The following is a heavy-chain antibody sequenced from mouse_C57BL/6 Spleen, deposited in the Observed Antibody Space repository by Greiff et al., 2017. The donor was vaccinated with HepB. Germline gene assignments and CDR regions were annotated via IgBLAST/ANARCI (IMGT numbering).Heavy chain of an antibody. J-gene: IGHJ4*01. Sequence: VKLMESGAELVRPGASVTLSCKASGYTFTDYEMHWVKQTPVHGLEWIGAIDPETGGTAYNQKFKGKAILTADKSSSTAYMELRSLTSEDSAVYYCTQYDYDNYYAMDYWGQGTSVTVSS. V-gene: IGHV1-15*01. CDR1: GYTFTDYE. CDR2: IDPETGGT. CDR3: TQYDYDNYYAMDY. D-gene: IGHD2-4*01.